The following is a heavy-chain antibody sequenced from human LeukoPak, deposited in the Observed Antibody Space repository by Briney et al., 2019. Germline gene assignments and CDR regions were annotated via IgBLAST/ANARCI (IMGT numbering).Heavy chain of an antibody. V-gene: IGHV3-33*01. Sequence: GGSLRLSCAASGVNFIGYGMHWVRQAPGKGLEGVADIWHDGYNEHYADSVKGRFSVSRDKAKNTVYLEMTSLRDDDTAVYFCAGAESYGWFNYWGQGSMVTVSS. CDR1: GVNFIGYG. CDR3: AGAESYGWFNY. CDR2: IWHDGYNE. D-gene: IGHD3-10*01. J-gene: IGHJ4*02.